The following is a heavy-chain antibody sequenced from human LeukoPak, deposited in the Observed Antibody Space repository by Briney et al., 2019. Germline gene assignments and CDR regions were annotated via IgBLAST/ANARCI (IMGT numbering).Heavy chain of an antibody. V-gene: IGHV3-30-3*01. CDR3: ARSNDFWSDYYYYYMDV. D-gene: IGHD3-3*01. Sequence: GRSLRLSCAASGFTFSSYAMHWVRQAPGKGLEWVAVISYDGSNKYYADSVKGRFTISRDNSKNTLYLQMNSLRAEDTAVYYCARSNDFWSDYYYYYMDVWGKGTTVTVSS. J-gene: IGHJ6*03. CDR1: GFTFSSYA. CDR2: ISYDGSNK.